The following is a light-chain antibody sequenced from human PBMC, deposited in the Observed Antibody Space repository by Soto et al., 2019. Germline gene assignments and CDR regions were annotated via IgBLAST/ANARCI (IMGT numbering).Light chain of an antibody. J-gene: IGLJ2*01. CDR1: SSNIGAGYD. Sequence: QSVLTQPPSVSGAPGQRVTISCTGSSSNIGAGYDVHWYQQFPGTAPKLLIYGNSNRPSGVPYRFSGSKSGTSASLAITGLQAEDEADYYCQSYDSSLSAVVFGGGTKVTVL. V-gene: IGLV1-40*01. CDR3: QSYDSSLSAVV. CDR2: GNS.